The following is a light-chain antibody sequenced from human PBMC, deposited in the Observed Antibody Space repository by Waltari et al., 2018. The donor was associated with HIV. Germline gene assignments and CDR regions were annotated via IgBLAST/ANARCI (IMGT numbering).Light chain of an antibody. CDR1: SGSIASNY. CDR2: EDN. CDR3: QSYDRNSQV. J-gene: IGLJ3*02. Sequence: NFMLAQPHSVSESPGKTITISCTRTSGSIASNYVQWYQRRPGSPPATVIYEDNRRPSGVPDRFSGSIDSSSNSASPTISGLKTEDEADYYCQSYDRNSQVFGGGTKLTVL. V-gene: IGLV6-57*01.